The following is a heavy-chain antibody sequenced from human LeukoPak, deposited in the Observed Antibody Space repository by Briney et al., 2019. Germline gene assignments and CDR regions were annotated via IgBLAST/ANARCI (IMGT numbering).Heavy chain of an antibody. CDR2: ISTSGNYI. CDR3: ARPRTAWSSHWYFEV. D-gene: IGHD1-1*01. Sequence: GGSLRLSCAAFGFTFSDYYMSWIRQAPGKGLEWVSYISTSGNYIEDADSVKGRFTISRNNAKNSLFLRMSSLRVEDTAVYYCARPRTAWSSHWYFEVWGRGTLVTVSS. CDR1: GFTFSDYY. J-gene: IGHJ2*01. V-gene: IGHV3-11*03.